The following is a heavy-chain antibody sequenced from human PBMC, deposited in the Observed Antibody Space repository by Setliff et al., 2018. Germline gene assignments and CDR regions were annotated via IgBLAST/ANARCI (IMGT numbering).Heavy chain of an antibody. Sequence: GASVKVSCKASGYTFTSYGISWVRQAPGQGLEWMGWISAYNGNTNYAQKLQGRVTMTTDTSTSTAYMELSSLRSEDTAVYYCAGGSYSDYYGMDVWGQGTTVTVSS. CDR1: GYTFTSYG. J-gene: IGHJ6*02. D-gene: IGHD1-26*01. V-gene: IGHV1-18*01. CDR3: AGGSYSDYYGMDV. CDR2: ISAYNGNT.